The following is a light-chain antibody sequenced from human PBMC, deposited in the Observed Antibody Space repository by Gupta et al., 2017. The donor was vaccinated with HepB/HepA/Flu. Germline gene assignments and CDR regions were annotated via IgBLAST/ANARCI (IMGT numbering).Light chain of an antibody. J-gene: IGLJ3*02. CDR3: VLYMGRGIWL. V-gene: IGLV8-61*01. CDR1: SVSVSPSDY. CDR2: NPQ. Sequence: QTVVTQETSISVSPGGTVTLNCGLSSVSVSPSDYPSWYQQTPGTAPRTLIYNPQTRSSGVPYPFSGSILGNKAALTITGAQADDESDYYCVLYMGRGIWLFGVGTKLTVL.